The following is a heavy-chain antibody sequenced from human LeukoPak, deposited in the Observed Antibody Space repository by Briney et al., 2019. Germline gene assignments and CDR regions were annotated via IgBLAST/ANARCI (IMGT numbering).Heavy chain of an antibody. CDR2: IIPVFGTA. CDR3: ARDPSAGDLSDNWFDP. CDR1: GGIFSRYA. J-gene: IGHJ5*02. V-gene: IGHV1-69*05. Sequence: ASVKVSCKASGGIFSRYAISWVRQAPGQGLEWMGGIIPVFGTANYAQKFQGRVTITTDESTSTAYMELSSLRSEDTAIYYCARDPSAGDLSDNWFDPWGQGTLVTVSS. D-gene: IGHD6-13*01.